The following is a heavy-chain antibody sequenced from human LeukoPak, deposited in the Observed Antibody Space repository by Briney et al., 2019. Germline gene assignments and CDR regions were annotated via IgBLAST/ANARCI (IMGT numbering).Heavy chain of an antibody. J-gene: IGHJ6*02. Sequence: ASVKVSCKASGYTFAGYYMHWVRQAPGQGLEWMGRINPNSGGTNYAQKFQGRVTMTRDTSISTAYMELSRLRSDDTAVYYCASPNCSSTSCYYYYYGMDVWGQGTTVTVSS. CDR1: GYTFAGYY. CDR3: ASPNCSSTSCYYYYYGMDV. D-gene: IGHD2-2*01. V-gene: IGHV1-2*06. CDR2: INPNSGGT.